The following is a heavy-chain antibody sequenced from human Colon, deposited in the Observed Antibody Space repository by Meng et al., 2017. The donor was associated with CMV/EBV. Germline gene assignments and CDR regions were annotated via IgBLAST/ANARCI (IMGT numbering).Heavy chain of an antibody. V-gene: IGHV4-59*03. CDR2: IFYSGTS. CDR3: VGSYDYWSGYYTSSAFDA. CDR1: GAPISSYY. D-gene: IGHD3-3*01. Sequence: SETLSLTCTVSGAPISSYYWNWIRQPPGQGLEWIGDIFYSGTSNYNPSPNGRVSMSVDTTKNQFSLKLTSVTAADTAVYYCVGSYDYWSGYYTSSAFDAWGQGSMVTVSS. J-gene: IGHJ3*01.